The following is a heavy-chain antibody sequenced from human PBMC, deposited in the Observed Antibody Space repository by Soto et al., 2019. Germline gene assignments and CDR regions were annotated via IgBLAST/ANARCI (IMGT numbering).Heavy chain of an antibody. CDR2: SYYSGST. CDR1: GPSVTSYN. CDR3: ARLNYYDSHDYFDS. Sequence: SQTLSLTCTVAGPSVTSYNRSCIRQPPERVLEWIGYSYYSGSTNYNPSLKSRVTISVDTSKNRFSLKLSSVTAADTAVYYCARLNYYDSHDYFDSWGQGTLVTVSS. D-gene: IGHD3-22*01. V-gene: IGHV4-59*02. J-gene: IGHJ4*02.